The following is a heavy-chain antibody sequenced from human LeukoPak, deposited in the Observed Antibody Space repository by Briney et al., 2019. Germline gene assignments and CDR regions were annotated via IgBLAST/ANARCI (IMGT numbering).Heavy chain of an antibody. J-gene: IGHJ4*02. CDR2: IIPIFGTA. D-gene: IGHD2-2*02. CDR1: GGTFSSYA. CDR3: RGYCTSTSCYTPRAIDY. V-gene: IGHV1-69*01. Sequence: SVKVSCKASGGTFSSYAISWVRQAPGQGLECMGGIIPIFGTANYAQKFQGRVTITADESTSTAYMELSSLRSEDTAVYYCRGYCTSTSCYTPRAIDYWGQGTLVTVSS.